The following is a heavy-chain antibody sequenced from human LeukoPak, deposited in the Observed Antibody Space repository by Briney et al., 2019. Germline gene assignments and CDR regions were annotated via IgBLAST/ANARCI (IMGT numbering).Heavy chain of an antibody. CDR2: IYHSGST. V-gene: IGHV4-38-2*02. CDR1: GYSISSGYY. Sequence: SETLSLTCTVSGYSISSGYYWGWIRQPPGKGLEWIGSIYHSGSTYYNPSLKSRVTISVDTSKNQFSLKLSSVTASDTAVYYCARRQVTAPTATGWYEVGYFDYWGQGTLVTVSS. D-gene: IGHD6-19*01. J-gene: IGHJ4*02. CDR3: ARRQVTAPTATGWYEVGYFDY.